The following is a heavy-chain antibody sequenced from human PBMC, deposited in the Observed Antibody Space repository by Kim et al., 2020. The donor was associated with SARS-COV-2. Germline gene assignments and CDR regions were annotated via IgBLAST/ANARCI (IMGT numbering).Heavy chain of an antibody. CDR2: INAGGNIR. Sequence: GGSLRLSCAASGFTFRSHEMNWVRQAPGKGLEWISYINAGGNIRCYEDSLKGRVTISRDNAKNSLYLQINSLRAEDTAVYFCARETTVTPDAFDIWRLGTFATHSS. CDR3: ARETTVTPDAFDI. D-gene: IGHD4-17*01. V-gene: IGHV3-48*03. J-gene: IGHJ3*02. CDR1: GFTFRSHE.